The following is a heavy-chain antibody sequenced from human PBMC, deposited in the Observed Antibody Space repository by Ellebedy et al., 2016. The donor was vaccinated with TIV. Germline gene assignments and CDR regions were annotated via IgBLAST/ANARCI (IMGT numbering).Heavy chain of an antibody. V-gene: IGHV3-48*03. Sequence: GESLKISCAAAGFTFSSYEMNWVRQAPGKGLEWVSYISSGGRSINYADSVKGRFTLSRDNAKSSLYLQMNSLRAEDTAVYYCARVGRGAVAGRAFDYWGQGTLVTVSS. CDR3: ARVGRGAVAGRAFDY. CDR2: ISSGGRSI. J-gene: IGHJ4*02. CDR1: GFTFSSYE. D-gene: IGHD6-19*01.